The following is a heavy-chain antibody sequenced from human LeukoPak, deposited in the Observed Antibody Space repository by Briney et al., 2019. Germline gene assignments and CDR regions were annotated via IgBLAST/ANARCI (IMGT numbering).Heavy chain of an antibody. CDR3: ARGFYTNDF. D-gene: IGHD4-11*01. CDR2: STRGGST. J-gene: IGHJ4*02. CDR1: GFTFSDAW. Sequence: GGSLRLSCAASGFTFSDAWMNWVRQAPGKGLEWVSTSTRGGSTYYADSVKGRFTISRDNSKNTLYLQMDSLRVEDTAVYYCARGFYTNDFWGQGALVAVSA. V-gene: IGHV3-53*01.